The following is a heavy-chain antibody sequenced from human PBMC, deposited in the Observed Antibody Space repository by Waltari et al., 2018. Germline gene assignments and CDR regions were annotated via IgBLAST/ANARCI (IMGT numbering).Heavy chain of an antibody. D-gene: IGHD3-16*02. CDR3: AKGGHLGELSLYDY. Sequence: VQLVQSGAEVKKPGESLKISCKGSGYSFTSYWIGWVRQAPGKGLEWVAFIRYDGSNKYYADSVKGRFTISRDNSKNTLYLQMNSLRAEDTAVYYCAKGGHLGELSLYDYWGQGTLVTVSS. CDR2: IRYDGSNK. J-gene: IGHJ4*02. V-gene: IGHV3-30*02. CDR1: GYSFTSYW.